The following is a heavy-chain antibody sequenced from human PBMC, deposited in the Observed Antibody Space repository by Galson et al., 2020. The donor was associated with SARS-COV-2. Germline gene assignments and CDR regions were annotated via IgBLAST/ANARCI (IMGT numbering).Heavy chain of an antibody. Sequence: TLSLTCKVSGDSISSYYWSWIGQSPGKGLECIGYIFSSGDTNYHPSLKSRVTISIDTSKNQFSLRLSSVTAADTAVYYCASGPTILKYYFPYWGQGTLVTVSS. CDR3: ASGPTILKYYFPY. V-gene: IGHV4-59*08. CDR2: IFSSGDT. CDR1: GDSISSYY. J-gene: IGHJ4*02.